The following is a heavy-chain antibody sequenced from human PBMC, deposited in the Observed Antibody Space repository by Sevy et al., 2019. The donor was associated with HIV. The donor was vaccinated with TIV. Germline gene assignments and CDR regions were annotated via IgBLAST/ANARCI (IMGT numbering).Heavy chain of an antibody. Sequence: GGSLRLSCAASGFAPSTYGMHWVRQAPGKGLEWVAVMGYDGSTKYYADSVKGRFSISRDNSRNTLFLQMASLSAEDTAVYYCAGDPRMYGDSLLAYFDYWGQGTLVTVSS. CDR2: MGYDGSTK. CDR3: AGDPRMYGDSLLAYFDY. CDR1: GFAPSTYG. J-gene: IGHJ4*02. V-gene: IGHV3-33*01. D-gene: IGHD2-8*01.